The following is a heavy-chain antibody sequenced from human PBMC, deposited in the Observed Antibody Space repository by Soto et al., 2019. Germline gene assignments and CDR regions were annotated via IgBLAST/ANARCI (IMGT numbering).Heavy chain of an antibody. Sequence: PSETLSLTCTVSGGSISSSSYYWGWIRQPPGKGLEWIGSIYYSGSTYYNPSLKSRVTISVDTSKNQFSLKLSSVTAADTAVYYCASHGADFWSGYGYGSGSYFSFDPWGQGTLVTGFS. V-gene: IGHV4-39*01. CDR3: ASHGADFWSGYGYGSGSYFSFDP. CDR1: GGSISSSSYY. CDR2: IYYSGST. D-gene: IGHD3-10*01. J-gene: IGHJ5*02.